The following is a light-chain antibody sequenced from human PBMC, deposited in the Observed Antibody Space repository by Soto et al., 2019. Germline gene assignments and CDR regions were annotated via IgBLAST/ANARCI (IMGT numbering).Light chain of an antibody. CDR2: AAS. J-gene: IGKJ1*01. CDR3: QQRYSTPRT. Sequence: DIQMTQSPSSLSASVGDRVTITCRASQSISSYLNWYQQKPGKAPKLLIYAASSLQSGVPSRFSGSGSGTDFTLTISSLQPEEFVTYYCQQRYSTPRTFGQGTKVEIK. CDR1: QSISSY. V-gene: IGKV1-39*01.